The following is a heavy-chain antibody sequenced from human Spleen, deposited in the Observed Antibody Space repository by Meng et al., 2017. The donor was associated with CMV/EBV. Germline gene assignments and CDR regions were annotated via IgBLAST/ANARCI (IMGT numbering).Heavy chain of an antibody. Sequence: TVSGGSISSSSYYWGWIRQPPGKGLEWIGSIYYSGSTYYNPSLKSRVTISVDTSKNQFSLKLSSVTAADTAVYYCARHEAVAGTRADYWGQGTLVTVSS. J-gene: IGHJ4*02. V-gene: IGHV4-39*01. CDR2: IYYSGST. CDR3: ARHEAVAGTRADY. D-gene: IGHD6-19*01. CDR1: GGSISSSSYY.